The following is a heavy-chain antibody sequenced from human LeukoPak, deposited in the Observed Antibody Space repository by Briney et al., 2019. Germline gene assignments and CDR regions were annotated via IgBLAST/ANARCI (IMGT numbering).Heavy chain of an antibody. D-gene: IGHD3-10*01. CDR3: ARELPTSGLDV. Sequence: GGSLRLFCAASGFTFSSYAMSWVRQAPGKGLEWIPVISGSAGSTFYADSVRGRSTISRDNSKNTLYLQMNRLRAEDTAVYYCARELPTSGLDVWGQGTTVTVSS. CDR2: ISGSAGST. CDR1: GFTFSSYA. J-gene: IGHJ6*02. V-gene: IGHV3-23*01.